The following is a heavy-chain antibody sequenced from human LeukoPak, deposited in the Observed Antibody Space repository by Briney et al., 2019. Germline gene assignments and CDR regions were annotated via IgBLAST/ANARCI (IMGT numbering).Heavy chain of an antibody. D-gene: IGHD1-14*01. Sequence: GGSLRVSCAASGFTVITNDMTWVRQAPGKGLEWVSVLYSDGNTKYADSVQGRFTISRDNSKNTLYLEMNSLSPDDTAVYYCARGVEPLAANTLAYWGQGTLVTFSS. CDR3: ARGVEPLAANTLAY. CDR2: LYSDGNT. J-gene: IGHJ4*02. V-gene: IGHV3-53*01. CDR1: GFTVITND.